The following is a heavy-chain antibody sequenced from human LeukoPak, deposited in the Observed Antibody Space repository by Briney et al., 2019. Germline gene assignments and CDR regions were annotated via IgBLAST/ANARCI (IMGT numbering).Heavy chain of an antibody. D-gene: IGHD3-22*01. V-gene: IGHV1-69*04. CDR3: ARTNYYDSSGYQGAGTYYYGMDV. Sequence: SVKVSCKASGGTFSSYGVTWVRQAPGQGLEWMGRIIPILGMTTYAQKFQGRGTITADKSTSTAYMELSSLRSDDTAVYYCARTNYYDSSGYQGAGTYYYGMDVWGPGTTVTVSS. CDR2: IIPILGMT. CDR1: GGTFSSYG. J-gene: IGHJ6*02.